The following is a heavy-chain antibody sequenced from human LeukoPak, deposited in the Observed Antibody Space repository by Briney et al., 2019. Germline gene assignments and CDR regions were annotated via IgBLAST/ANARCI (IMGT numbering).Heavy chain of an antibody. Sequence: GGSLRLSRAASGFTFSGSAMHWVRQASGKGLEWVGRIRSKANSYATAYAASVKGRFTISRDDSKNTAYLQMNSLKTEDTAVYYCTTKYLYYMDVWGKGTTVTISS. CDR1: GFTFSGSA. V-gene: IGHV3-73*01. CDR2: IRSKANSYAT. J-gene: IGHJ6*03. D-gene: IGHD2-2*01. CDR3: TTKYLYYMDV.